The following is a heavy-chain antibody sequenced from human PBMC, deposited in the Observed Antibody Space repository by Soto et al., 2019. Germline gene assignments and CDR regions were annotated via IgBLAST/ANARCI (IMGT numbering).Heavy chain of an antibody. D-gene: IGHD3-10*01. V-gene: IGHV3-30*18. Sequence: QVQLVESGGGVVQPGRSLRLSCAASGFTFSSYDMHWVRQAPGKGLEWVAVISYDGSNKYYADSVKGRFTISRDNSKNTLYLQLNSLRAEDTAVYYCAKDHGSSAKTEPVQLFDPWGQGTLVTVSS. CDR2: ISYDGSNK. J-gene: IGHJ5*02. CDR1: GFTFSSYD. CDR3: AKDHGSSAKTEPVQLFDP.